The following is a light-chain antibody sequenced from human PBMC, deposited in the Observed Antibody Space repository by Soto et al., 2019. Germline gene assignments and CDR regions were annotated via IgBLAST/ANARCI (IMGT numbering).Light chain of an antibody. J-gene: IGKJ1*01. V-gene: IGKV3-20*01. CDR3: QQYGSSPQT. CDR1: QSVSSSY. CDR2: GAS. Sequence: EIVLTQSPGTLSLSPGERATLFCRASQSVSSSYLAWYQQKPAQAPRLLIYGASSRATGIPDRFSGSGSGTDFTLTISRLEPEDFAVYYCQQYGSSPQTFGQGTKVDI.